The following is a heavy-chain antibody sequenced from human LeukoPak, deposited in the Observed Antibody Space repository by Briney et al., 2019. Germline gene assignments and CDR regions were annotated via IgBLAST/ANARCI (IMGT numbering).Heavy chain of an antibody. CDR3: ARASFGGSGSYFLPTYYMDV. J-gene: IGHJ6*03. Sequence: SETLSLTCTVSGGSISSSGYYRSWIRQPPGKGLEWIGYIYYSGSTNYNPSLKSRVTISVDTSKNQFSLKLSSVTAADTAVYYCARASFGGSGSYFLPTYYMDVWGKGTTVTISS. V-gene: IGHV4-61*08. D-gene: IGHD3-10*01. CDR2: IYYSGST. CDR1: GGSISSSGYY.